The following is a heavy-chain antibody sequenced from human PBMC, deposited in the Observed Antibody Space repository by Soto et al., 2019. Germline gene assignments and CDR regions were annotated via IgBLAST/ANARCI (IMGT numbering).Heavy chain of an antibody. V-gene: IGHV4-39*01. Sequence: PSETLSLTCTVSGGSISSSSYYWGWIRQPPGKGLEWIGSIYYSGSTYYSPSLKSRVTISVDTSKNQFSLKLSSVTAADTAVYYCARRGYYYDSSGYPSVWYWGQGTLVTVS. CDR2: IYYSGST. D-gene: IGHD3-22*01. J-gene: IGHJ4*02. CDR1: GGSISSSSYY. CDR3: ARRGYYYDSSGYPSVWY.